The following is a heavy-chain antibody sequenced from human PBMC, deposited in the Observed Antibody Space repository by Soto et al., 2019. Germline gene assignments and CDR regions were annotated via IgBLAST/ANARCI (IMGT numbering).Heavy chain of an antibody. CDR3: ARDSESWGLPQDSHIDY. CDR2: ISSSSSYI. J-gene: IGHJ4*02. Sequence: EVQLVESGGGVVKPGGSLRLSCAASGFTFSSYSMNWVRQAPGKGLEWVSSISSSSSYIYYADSVKGRFTISRDNAKNSLYLEMTSLRAEDTAVYYCARDSESWGLPQDSHIDYWGQGTLVTVSS. D-gene: IGHD4-17*01. CDR1: GFTFSSYS. V-gene: IGHV3-21*01.